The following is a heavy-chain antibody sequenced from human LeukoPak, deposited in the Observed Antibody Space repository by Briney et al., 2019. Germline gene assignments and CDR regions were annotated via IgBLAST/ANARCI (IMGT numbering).Heavy chain of an antibody. V-gene: IGHV4-39*07. D-gene: IGHD5-12*01. J-gene: IGHJ4*02. Sequence: KPSETLSLTCTVSGGSISSSSYYWGWIRQPPGKGLEWIGSIYYSGSTYYNPSLKSRVTISVDTSKNQFSLKLSSVTAADTAVYYCARSGLRHNYFDYWGQGTLVTVSS. CDR2: IYYSGST. CDR3: ARSGLRHNYFDY. CDR1: GGSISSSSYY.